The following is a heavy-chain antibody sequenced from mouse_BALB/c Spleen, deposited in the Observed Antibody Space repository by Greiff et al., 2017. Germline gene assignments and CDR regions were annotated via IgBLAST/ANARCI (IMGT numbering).Heavy chain of an antibody. CDR3: ARSPRGNWIFDY. CDR2: ISYSGST. CDR1: GDSITSGY. Sequence: EVQLQQSGPSLVKPSQTLSLTCSVTGDSITSGYWNWIRKFPGNKLEYMGYISYSGSTYYNPSLKSRISITRDTSKNQYYLQLNSVTTEDTATYYCARSPRGNWIFDYWGQGTTLTVSS. V-gene: IGHV3-8*02. J-gene: IGHJ2*01. D-gene: IGHD4-1*01.